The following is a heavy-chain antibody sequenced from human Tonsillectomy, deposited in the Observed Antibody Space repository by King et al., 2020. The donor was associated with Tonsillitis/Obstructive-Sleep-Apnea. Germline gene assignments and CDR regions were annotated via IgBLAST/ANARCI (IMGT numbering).Heavy chain of an antibody. CDR1: GFTFSSYA. J-gene: IGHJ6*03. Sequence: VQLVESGGGVVQPGRSLRLSCAASGFTFSSYAMHWVRQAPGKGLEWVAVISYDGSNKYYADSVKGRFTISRDNSKNPLYLQMNSLRAEDTAVYYCAGDGYSSSWYLPSSHPPDYYMDVWGKGTTVTVSS. D-gene: IGHD6-13*01. CDR3: AGDGYSSSWYLPSSHPPDYYMDV. CDR2: ISYDGSNK. V-gene: IGHV3-30*01.